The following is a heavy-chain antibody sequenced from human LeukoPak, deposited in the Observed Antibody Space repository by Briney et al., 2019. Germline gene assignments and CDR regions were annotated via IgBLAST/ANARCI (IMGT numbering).Heavy chain of an antibody. J-gene: IGHJ4*02. Sequence: GRSLRLSCAASGFTFSSYAMSWVRQAPGKGLEWVSVISGSGGSTYYADSVKGRFTISRDNSKNTLFLQMNSLRAEDTAVYYGIPVAGTGFDYWGQGTLVTVSS. CDR3: IPVAGTGFDY. CDR2: ISGSGGST. D-gene: IGHD6-19*01. CDR1: GFTFSSYA. V-gene: IGHV3-23*01.